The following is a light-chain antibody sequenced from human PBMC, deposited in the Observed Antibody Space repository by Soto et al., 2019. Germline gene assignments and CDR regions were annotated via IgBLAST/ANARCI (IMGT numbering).Light chain of an antibody. CDR1: SSDVGGYKY. Sequence: QSALTQPASVSGSPGQSITISCTGTSSDVGGYKYVSWYKQNPGKAPKLMIYEVSNRPSGVSNRFSGSKSGNTASLTISGLQAEDEADYYCSSYTSSSTLVFXTGTKVTVL. CDR3: SSYTSSSTLV. J-gene: IGLJ1*01. CDR2: EVS. V-gene: IGLV2-14*01.